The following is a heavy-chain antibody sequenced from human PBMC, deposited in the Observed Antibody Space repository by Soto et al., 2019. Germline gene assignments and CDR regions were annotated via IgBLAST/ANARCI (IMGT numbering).Heavy chain of an antibody. V-gene: IGHV3-23*01. CDR3: AKDTYYYDSSGYAHGY. CDR1: GFTFSSYA. CDR2: ISGSGGST. Sequence: GGSLRLSCAASGFTFSSYAMSWVRQAPGKGLEWVSAISGSGGSTYYADSVKGRFTISRDNSKNTLYLQMNSLRAEDTAVYYCAKDTYYYDSSGYAHGYWGQGTLGTVSA. D-gene: IGHD3-22*01. J-gene: IGHJ4*02.